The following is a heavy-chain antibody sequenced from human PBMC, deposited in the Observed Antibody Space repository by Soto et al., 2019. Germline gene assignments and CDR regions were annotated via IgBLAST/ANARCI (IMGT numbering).Heavy chain of an antibody. CDR3: ARGGFSTSWLGLLGTGAHGVEIDY. Sequence: QVQLVQSGAEVKKTGASVEVSCKASGYTFISYGISWVRQAPGQGLEWVGWISPYNGKTNYAQKLQGRVTLTTETSPGTAYLDLRSLRSDDTAVYYCARGGFSTSWLGLLGTGAHGVEIDYWGQGTLVTVSS. CDR2: ISPYNGKT. CDR1: GYTFISYG. D-gene: IGHD6-13*01. J-gene: IGHJ4*02. V-gene: IGHV1-18*01.